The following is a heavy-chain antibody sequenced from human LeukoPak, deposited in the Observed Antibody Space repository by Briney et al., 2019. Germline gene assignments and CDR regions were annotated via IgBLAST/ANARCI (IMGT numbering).Heavy chain of an antibody. J-gene: IGHJ3*02. CDR2: ISSSSSYI. CDR1: GFIFSSYS. Sequence: GGSLRLSCAASGFIFSSYSMNWVRQAPGKGLEWVSSISSSSSYIYYADSVKGRFTISRDNAKNSLYLQMNSLRAEDTAVYYCARVGDSAGGASDIWGQGTTVTVSS. D-gene: IGHD3-16*01. V-gene: IGHV3-21*01. CDR3: ARVGDSAGGASDI.